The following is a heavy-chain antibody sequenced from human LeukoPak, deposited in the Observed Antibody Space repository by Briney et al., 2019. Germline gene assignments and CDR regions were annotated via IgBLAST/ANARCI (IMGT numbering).Heavy chain of an antibody. CDR2: IYDSGST. V-gene: IGHV4-59*01. Sequence: SETLSLTCTVSGGSISSYYWSWIRQPPGKGLEWIGYIYDSGSTNYNPSLKSRVTISVVTSKNQFSLKLSSVTAADTAVYYCARDRSDAPPNSRHNYYGSGSYICRGQGTLVTVSS. D-gene: IGHD3-10*01. CDR1: GGSISSYY. CDR3: ARDRSDAPPNSRHNYYGSGSYIC. J-gene: IGHJ4*02.